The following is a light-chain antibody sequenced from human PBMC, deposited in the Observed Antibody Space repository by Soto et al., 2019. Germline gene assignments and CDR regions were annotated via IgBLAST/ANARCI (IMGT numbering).Light chain of an antibody. V-gene: IGKV1-39*01. CDR1: QSITTS. J-gene: IGKJ4*01. Sequence: DIQMTQSPSSLSASVGDRVTLTCRASQSITTSLNWFQQKPGKAPKLLINAASTLQSGVPSRFSGGRSGTDFTLTIGSLQPEDFATYYCQQSYSTPLTFGGGTKVEIK. CDR2: AAS. CDR3: QQSYSTPLT.